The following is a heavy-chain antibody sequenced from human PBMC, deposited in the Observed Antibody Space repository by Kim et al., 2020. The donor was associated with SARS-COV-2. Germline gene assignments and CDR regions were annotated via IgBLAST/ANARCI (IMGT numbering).Heavy chain of an antibody. CDR1: GYTFTSYY. CDR2: INPSGGST. J-gene: IGHJ6*02. Sequence: ASVKVSCKASGYTFTSYYMHWVRQAPGQGLEWMGIINPSGGSTSYAQKFQGRVTMTRDTSTSTVYMELSSLRSEDTAVYYCARDVATELWFGRGGGYYYYYYGMDVWGQGTTVTVSS. D-gene: IGHD3-10*01. CDR3: ARDVATELWFGRGGGYYYYYYGMDV. V-gene: IGHV1-46*01.